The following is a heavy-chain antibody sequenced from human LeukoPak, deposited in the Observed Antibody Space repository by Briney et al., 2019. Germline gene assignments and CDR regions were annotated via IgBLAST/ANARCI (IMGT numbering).Heavy chain of an antibody. D-gene: IGHD3-22*01. V-gene: IGHV4-30-4*01. CDR3: AREPHSSGYYPGGHC. CDR2: ISYSGST. CDR1: GASISSGDYY. J-gene: IGHJ4*02. Sequence: SETLSLTCAVSGASISSGDYYWSWVRQPPQKGLEWIGYISYSGSTYYNPSLKSRVTISIDTSKNQFSLKLSSVTAADTAVYYCAREPHSSGYYPGGHCWGQGTLVTVSS.